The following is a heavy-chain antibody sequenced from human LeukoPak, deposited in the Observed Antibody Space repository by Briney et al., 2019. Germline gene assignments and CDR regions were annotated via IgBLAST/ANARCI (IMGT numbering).Heavy chain of an antibody. J-gene: IGHJ4*02. D-gene: IGHD3-22*01. Sequence: PGGSLRLSCAASGFTFSGYGMHWVRQAPGKGLEWVAVISYDGSNKYYADSVKGRFTISRDNSKNTLYLQMNSLRAEDTAVYYCARGEHYYDSSGPFDYWGQGTLVTVSS. CDR3: ARGEHYYDSSGPFDY. V-gene: IGHV3-30*03. CDR1: GFTFSGYG. CDR2: ISYDGSNK.